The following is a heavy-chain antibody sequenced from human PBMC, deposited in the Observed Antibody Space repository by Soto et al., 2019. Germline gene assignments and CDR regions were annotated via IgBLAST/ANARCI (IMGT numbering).Heavy chain of an antibody. CDR2: IIPIFGTA. CDR1: GYTFTSYY. D-gene: IGHD3-10*01. J-gene: IGHJ5*02. V-gene: IGHV1-69*13. Sequence: SVKVSFKASGYTFTSYYMHWLGHAPGQGLEWMGGIIPIFGTANYAQKLQGRVTITADESTSTAYMELSSLRSEDTAVYYCARSLYGSGSYSPYNWFDPWGQGTLVTVSS. CDR3: ARSLYGSGSYSPYNWFDP.